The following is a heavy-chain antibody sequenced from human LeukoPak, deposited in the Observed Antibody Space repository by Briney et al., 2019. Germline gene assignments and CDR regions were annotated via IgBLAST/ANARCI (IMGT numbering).Heavy chain of an antibody. CDR2: IFQGGGEI. V-gene: IGHV3-23*01. D-gene: IGHD5-18*01. Sequence: HPGGSLRLSCAASGFTFSTFAMIWVRQSPGKKGLEWVSSIFQGGGEIHYADSVRGRFTISRDNSKSTLFLQMNSLRAEDTAIYYCATYRQVLLPFESWGQGTLVTVSS. CDR3: ATYRQVLLPFES. J-gene: IGHJ4*02. CDR1: GFTFSTFA.